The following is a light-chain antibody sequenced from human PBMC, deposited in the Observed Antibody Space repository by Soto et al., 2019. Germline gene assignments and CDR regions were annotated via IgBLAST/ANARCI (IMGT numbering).Light chain of an antibody. CDR2: GAS. CDR1: QSFSSN. J-gene: IGKJ5*01. V-gene: IGKV3-15*01. Sequence: EIVMTQSPATLSVSPGERATLSCRASQSFSSNLAWYQQKPCKAPRLLIYGASNRATVIPARFSGSGPGTEFTLTISSLQSEDFAVYYCQQYNNWPPITFGQGTRLEIK. CDR3: QQYNNWPPIT.